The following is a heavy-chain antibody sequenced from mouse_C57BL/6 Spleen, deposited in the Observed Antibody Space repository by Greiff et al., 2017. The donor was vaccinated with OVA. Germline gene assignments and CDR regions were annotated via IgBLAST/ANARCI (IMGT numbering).Heavy chain of an antibody. CDR3: ASYVGCSMDD. J-gene: IGHJ4*01. Sequence: QVQLKQPGAELVKPGASVKLSCKASGYTFTSYWMHWVKQRPGQGLEWIGMIHPNSGSTNYNEKFKSKGTLTVDKSSSTDYMQLSSLTTEDSAGYYCASYVGCSMDDWGQGTSVTVSS. CDR1: GYTFTSYW. CDR2: IHPNSGST. V-gene: IGHV1-64*01. D-gene: IGHD3-3*01.